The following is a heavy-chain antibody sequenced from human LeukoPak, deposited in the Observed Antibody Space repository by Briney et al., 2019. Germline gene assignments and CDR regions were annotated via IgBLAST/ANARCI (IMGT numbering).Heavy chain of an antibody. CDR2: ISYDGSNK. CDR1: RFIFSSYA. J-gene: IGHJ4*02. V-gene: IGHV3-30-3*01. CDR3: AKDGAVGATDY. D-gene: IGHD1-26*01. Sequence: PGGSLRLSCAGSRFIFSSYAMHWGRQAPGKGLEWVAVISYDGSNKYYADSVKGRFTISRDNSKNTLYLQMNSLRAEDTAVYYCAKDGAVGATDYWGQGTLVTVSS.